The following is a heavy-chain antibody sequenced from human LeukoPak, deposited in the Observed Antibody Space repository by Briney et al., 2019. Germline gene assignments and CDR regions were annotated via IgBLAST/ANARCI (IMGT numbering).Heavy chain of an antibody. D-gene: IGHD5-18*01. Sequence: KPGGSLRLSCAASGFTFSDYYMSWIRQAPGKGLEWVSYISSSGSTIYYADSVKGRFTISRDIAKNSLYLQMNSLRAEDTAVYYCASAYSYGTIDYWGQGTLVTVSS. CDR3: ASAYSYGTIDY. CDR2: ISSSGSTI. J-gene: IGHJ4*02. CDR1: GFTFSDYY. V-gene: IGHV3-11*01.